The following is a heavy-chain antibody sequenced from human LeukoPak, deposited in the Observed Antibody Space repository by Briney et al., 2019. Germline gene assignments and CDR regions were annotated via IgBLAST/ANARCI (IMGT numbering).Heavy chain of an antibody. CDR2: ISGSGGST. Sequence: GGSLRLSCAASGFTFSSYAMSWVRQAPRKGLEWVSAISGSGGSTYYADSVKGRFTISRDNSKNTLYLQMNSLRAEDTAVYYCAKSPGYNSGSFDYWGQGTLVTVSS. J-gene: IGHJ4*02. V-gene: IGHV3-23*01. D-gene: IGHD6-19*01. CDR3: AKSPGYNSGSFDY. CDR1: GFTFSSYA.